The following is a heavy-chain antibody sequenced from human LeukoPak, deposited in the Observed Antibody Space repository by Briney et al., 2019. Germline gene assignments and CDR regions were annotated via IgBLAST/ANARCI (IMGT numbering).Heavy chain of an antibody. D-gene: IGHD1-14*01. CDR3: ARRAEAAEYFHH. J-gene: IGHJ1*01. CDR1: GYRFSDYW. CDR2: IYPGDSDT. Sequence: GESLKISCKGSGYRFSDYWIGWVRQMPGKGLEWTGSIYPGDSDTRYSPSFQGQVTISADKSISTAYLQWSSLKASDTAMYYCARRAEAAEYFHHWGQGTLVTVSS. V-gene: IGHV5-51*01.